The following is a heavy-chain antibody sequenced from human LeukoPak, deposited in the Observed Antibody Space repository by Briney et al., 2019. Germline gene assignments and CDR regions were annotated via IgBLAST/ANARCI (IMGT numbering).Heavy chain of an antibody. Sequence: VASVKVSCKASGYTFTSYDINWVRQATGQGLEWMGWMNPNSGNTGYAQKFQGRVTMTRNTSISTAYMELSSLRSEDTAVYYCALNLIAAAGTNFDYWGQGTLVTVSS. J-gene: IGHJ4*02. CDR3: ALNLIAAAGTNFDY. CDR2: MNPNSGNT. CDR1: GYTFTSYD. D-gene: IGHD6-13*01. V-gene: IGHV1-8*01.